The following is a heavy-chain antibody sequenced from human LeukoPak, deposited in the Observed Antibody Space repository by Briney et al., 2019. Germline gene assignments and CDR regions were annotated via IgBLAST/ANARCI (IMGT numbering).Heavy chain of an antibody. D-gene: IGHD6-19*01. Sequence: GGSLRLSCAASGFTFSSYAMSWVRQAPGKGLEWVSAISGSGGSTYYADSVKGRFTISRDNAKNSLYLQMNSLRAEDTAVYYCARESSGWSYYYYGMDVWGQGTTVTVSS. CDR2: ISGSGGST. J-gene: IGHJ6*02. V-gene: IGHV3-23*01. CDR3: ARESSGWSYYYYGMDV. CDR1: GFTFSSYA.